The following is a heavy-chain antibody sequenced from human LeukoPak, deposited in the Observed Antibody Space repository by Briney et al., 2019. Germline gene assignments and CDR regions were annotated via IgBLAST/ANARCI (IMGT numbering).Heavy chain of an antibody. CDR3: AKSSSWYEVIGY. Sequence: KPGGSLRLSCAASGFTFSSYSMNWVRQAPGKGLEWVSSISSSSSYIYYADSVKGRFTISRDNAKNSLYLQMNSLRAEDTAVYYCAKSSSWYEVIGYWGQGTLVTVSS. CDR2: ISSSSSYI. D-gene: IGHD6-13*01. J-gene: IGHJ4*02. CDR1: GFTFSSYS. V-gene: IGHV3-21*01.